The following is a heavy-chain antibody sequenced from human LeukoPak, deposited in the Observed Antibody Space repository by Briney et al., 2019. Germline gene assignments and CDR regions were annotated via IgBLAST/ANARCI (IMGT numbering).Heavy chain of an antibody. Sequence: SETLSLTRPLAGLSINNYSSGWVRLPGRGWLGSLVCIKASGSTNYNPSLKSPVTMSLDTSKNQFPLKVRSVTAAETAVYYCARETGTNEFNYYSYYGMDVWGQGTTVTVSS. J-gene: IGHJ6*02. V-gene: IGHV4-4*07. CDR2: IKASGST. CDR3: ARETGTNEFNYYSYYGMDV. CDR1: GLSINNYS. D-gene: IGHD1/OR15-1a*01.